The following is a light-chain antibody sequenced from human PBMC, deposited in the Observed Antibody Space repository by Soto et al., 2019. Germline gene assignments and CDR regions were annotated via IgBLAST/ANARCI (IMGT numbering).Light chain of an antibody. V-gene: IGLV2-8*01. CDR3: SSYAGSNVWV. Sequence: QSALTQPPSASGSPGQSVTISCTGSNTDVGGYNYVSWYQQHPGKAPKVMIYEVTKRPSAVPARFSGSRSGNTASLTVSGLQAEDEADYYCSSYAGSNVWVFGGGTKVTVL. CDR1: NTDVGGYNY. J-gene: IGLJ3*02. CDR2: EVT.